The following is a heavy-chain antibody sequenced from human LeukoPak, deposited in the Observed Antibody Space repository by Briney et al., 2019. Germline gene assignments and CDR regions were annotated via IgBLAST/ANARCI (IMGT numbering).Heavy chain of an antibody. Sequence: PSETLSLTCTVSGGSISSYYWSWIRQPPGKGLEWIGYIYYGGSSNHNPSLKSRVTISVDTSKNQFSLKLSSVTAADTAVYYCARRREYSSGAHWYFDLWGRGALVTVSS. V-gene: IGHV4-59*08. CDR3: ARRREYSSGAHWYFDL. D-gene: IGHD6-19*01. CDR1: GGSISSYY. CDR2: IYYGGSS. J-gene: IGHJ2*01.